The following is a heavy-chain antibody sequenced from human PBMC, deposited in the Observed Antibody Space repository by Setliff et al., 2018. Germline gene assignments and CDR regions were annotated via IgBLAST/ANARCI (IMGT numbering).Heavy chain of an antibody. D-gene: IGHD2-2*01. CDR3: ARAVPRGATPDYWYFDL. V-gene: IGHV4-34*01. CDR1: GGSFSGYH. Sequence: PSETLSLTCAVYGGSFSGYHWSWIRQAPGKGLEWIGSIYHSGSTYFNPSLKSRVTISVDTSKNQFSLKPNSVTAADTTVYYCARAVPRGATPDYWYFDLWGRGTLVTVSS. J-gene: IGHJ2*01. CDR2: IYHSGST.